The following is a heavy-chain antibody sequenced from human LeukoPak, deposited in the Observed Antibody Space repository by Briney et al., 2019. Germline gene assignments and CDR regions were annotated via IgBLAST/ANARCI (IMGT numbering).Heavy chain of an antibody. CDR2: IKEDGSEK. D-gene: IGHD6-25*01. CDR1: GFTFSRYW. CDR3: AKGGSAKFDY. J-gene: IGHJ4*02. V-gene: IGHV3-7*03. Sequence: GGSLRLSCAAAGFTFSRYWMSWVRQAKGKGLECVAKIKEDGSEKHYVDSVKGRFTISRDNAKNSLYLQMNTLRAEDTAVYYCAKGGSAKFDYWGQGTLVTVSS.